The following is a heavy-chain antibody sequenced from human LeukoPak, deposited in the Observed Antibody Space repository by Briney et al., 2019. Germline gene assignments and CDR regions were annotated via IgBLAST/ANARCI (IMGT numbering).Heavy chain of an antibody. J-gene: IGHJ3*02. CDR1: GGSISSYY. Sequence: SETLSLTCTVSGGSISSYYWSWIRQPPGKGLEWIGYIYYSGSTNYNPSLKSRVTISVDTSKNQFSLKLSSVTAADTAVYYCARAYCGGDCYIDAFDIWGQGTMVTVSP. D-gene: IGHD2-21*02. CDR2: IYYSGST. V-gene: IGHV4-59*01. CDR3: ARAYCGGDCYIDAFDI.